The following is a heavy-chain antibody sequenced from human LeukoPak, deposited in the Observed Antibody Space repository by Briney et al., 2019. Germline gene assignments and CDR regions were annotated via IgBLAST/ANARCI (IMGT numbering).Heavy chain of an antibody. CDR1: GYTFTGYY. D-gene: IGHD4-17*01. Sequence: ASVKVSRKASGYTFTGYYMHWVRQAPGQGLEWMGWINPNAGGTNYAQKFQGRVTMTRDTSISTAYMELSRLRSDDTAVYYCATLYGDYVSSDYWGQGTLVTVSS. V-gene: IGHV1-2*02. CDR2: INPNAGGT. CDR3: ATLYGDYVSSDY. J-gene: IGHJ4*02.